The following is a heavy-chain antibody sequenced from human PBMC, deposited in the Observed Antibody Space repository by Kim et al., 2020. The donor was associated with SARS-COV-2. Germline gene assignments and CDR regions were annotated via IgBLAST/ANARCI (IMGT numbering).Heavy chain of an antibody. J-gene: IGHJ6*02. CDR3: ARGEKHYDYSPRRYYYGMDV. CDR2: INHSGST. D-gene: IGHD3-16*01. Sequence: SETLSLTCAVYGGSFSGYYWSWIRQPPGKGLEWIGEINHSGSTNYNPSLKSRVTISVDTSKNQFSLKLSSVTAADTAVYYCARGEKHYDYSPRRYYYGMDVWGQGTTVTVSS. CDR1: GGSFSGYY. V-gene: IGHV4-34*01.